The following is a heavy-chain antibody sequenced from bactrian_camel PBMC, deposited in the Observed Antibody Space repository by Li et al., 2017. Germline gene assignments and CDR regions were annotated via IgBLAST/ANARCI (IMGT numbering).Heavy chain of an antibody. Sequence: DVQLVESGGGLVQPGGSLRLSCAASGFTFSTYYMSWVRQAPGKGLEWVSSIYTGGGSTYYADSVKGRFTISRDNAKNTVYLQMNSLKPEDTAVYYCVRPIYRYYGIARGGGQGTQVTVS. CDR1: GFTFSTYY. CDR2: IYTGGGST. V-gene: IGHV3S40*01. D-gene: IGHD4*01. J-gene: IGHJ4*01.